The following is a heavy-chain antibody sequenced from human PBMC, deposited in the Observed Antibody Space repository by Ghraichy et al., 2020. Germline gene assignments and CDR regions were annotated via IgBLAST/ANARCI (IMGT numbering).Heavy chain of an antibody. D-gene: IGHD3-9*01. V-gene: IGHV4-34*01. CDR3: ARVLRYFDWLSGGFDY. J-gene: IGHJ4*02. CDR2: INHSGST. Sequence: SQTLSLTCAVYGGSFSGYYWSWIRQPPGKGLEWIGEINHSGSTNYNPSLKSRVTISVDTSKNQFSLKLSSVTAADTAVYYCARVLRYFDWLSGGFDYLGQGTLVTVSS. CDR1: GGSFSGYY.